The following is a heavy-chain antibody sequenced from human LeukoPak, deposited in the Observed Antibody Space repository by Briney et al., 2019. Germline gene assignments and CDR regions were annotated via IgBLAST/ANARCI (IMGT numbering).Heavy chain of an antibody. CDR1: GFSLSTSGMC. J-gene: IGHJ4*02. CDR3: ARTYYDILTGYYKTIDY. CDR2: IDWDDDK. Sequence: SGPALVRPTQTLTLTCTFSGFSLSTSGMCVSWIRQPPGKALEWLARIDWDDDKYYSTSLRTRLTISKDTSKNQVVLTMTIMDPLDTATYYCARTYYDILTGYYKTIDYWGQGTLVTVSS. V-gene: IGHV2-70*11. D-gene: IGHD3-9*01.